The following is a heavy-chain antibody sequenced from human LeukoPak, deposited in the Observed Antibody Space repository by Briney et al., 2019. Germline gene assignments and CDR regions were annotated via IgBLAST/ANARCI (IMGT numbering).Heavy chain of an antibody. J-gene: IGHJ6*02. V-gene: IGHV1-8*01. CDR3: ARAQTITGYYYYYYGMDV. Sequence: VASVKVSCKASGYTFTSYDINWVRQATGQGLEWMGWMNPNSGNTGYAQKFQGRVTVTRNTSISTAYMELSSLRSEDTAVYYCARAQTITGYYYYYYGMDVWGQGTTVTVSS. CDR2: MNPNSGNT. CDR1: GYTFTSYD. D-gene: IGHD3-3*01.